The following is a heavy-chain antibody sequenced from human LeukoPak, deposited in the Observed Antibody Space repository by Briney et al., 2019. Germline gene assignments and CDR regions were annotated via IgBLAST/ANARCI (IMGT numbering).Heavy chain of an antibody. J-gene: IGHJ1*01. D-gene: IGHD2-8*01. CDR2: ISWNSGSI. V-gene: IGHV3-9*01. CDR1: GFTFDDYA. Sequence: GGSLRLSCAASGFTFDDYAMHWVRQAPGKGLEWVSGISWNSGSIGYADSVKGRFTISRDNAKNSLYLQMNSLRAEDTALYYCAKDIRPSMAAGMTLQHWGRGTPVTVSS. CDR3: AKDIRPSMAAGMTLQH.